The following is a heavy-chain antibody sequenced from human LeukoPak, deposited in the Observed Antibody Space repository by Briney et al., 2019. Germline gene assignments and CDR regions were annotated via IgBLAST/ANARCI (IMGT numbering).Heavy chain of an antibody. V-gene: IGHV3-30*02. CDR3: AKDSVGEGVPAAIGVGWFDP. CDR2: IRYDGSNK. CDR1: GFTFSSYG. J-gene: IGHJ5*02. D-gene: IGHD2-2*01. Sequence: PGGSLRLSCAASGFTFSSYGMHWVRQAPGKGLEWVAFIRYDGSNKYYADSVKGRFTISRDNSKNTLYLQMNSLRAEDTAVYYCAKDSVGEGVPAAIGVGWFDPWGQGTLVTVSS.